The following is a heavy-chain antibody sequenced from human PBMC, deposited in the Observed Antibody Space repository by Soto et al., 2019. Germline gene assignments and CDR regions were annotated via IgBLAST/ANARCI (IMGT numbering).Heavy chain of an antibody. CDR1: GFTFSSYA. Sequence: EVQLLESGGGLVQPGGSLRLSCAASGFTFSSYAMSWVRQAPGKGLEWVSAISGSGGSTYYADSVKGRFTISRDNSKNTVYLQMNGLRAEDTAVYYCAKARRRGDYYYYGMDVWGQGTTVTVSS. V-gene: IGHV3-23*01. J-gene: IGHJ6*02. CDR2: ISGSGGST. D-gene: IGHD3-10*01. CDR3: AKARRRGDYYYYGMDV.